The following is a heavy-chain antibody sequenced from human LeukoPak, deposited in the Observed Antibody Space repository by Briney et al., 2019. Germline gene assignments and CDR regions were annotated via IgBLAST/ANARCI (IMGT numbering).Heavy chain of an antibody. V-gene: IGHV4-30-4*01. Sequence: SETLSLTCTVSGGSISSGDYYWSWIRQPPGKGLEWIGYIYYSGSTYYNPSLKSRVTISVDTSKNQFSLKLSSVTAADTAVYYCARERSRDGYSLDFWGQGTLVTVSS. CDR2: IYYSGST. D-gene: IGHD5-24*01. CDR1: GGSISSGDYY. J-gene: IGHJ4*02. CDR3: ARERSRDGYSLDF.